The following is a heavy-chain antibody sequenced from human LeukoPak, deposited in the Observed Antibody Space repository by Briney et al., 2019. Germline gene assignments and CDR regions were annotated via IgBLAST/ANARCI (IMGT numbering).Heavy chain of an antibody. Sequence: GGSLRLSCAASGFTFSSYAMHWVRQAPGKGLEWVAVISYDGSNKYYADSVEGRFTISRDDSKNTLSLQMNSLRAEDTAVYYCAKGDGSFVVDFWGQGTLVTVSS. CDR1: GFTFSSYA. CDR2: ISYDGSNK. CDR3: AKGDGSFVVDF. D-gene: IGHD6-19*01. V-gene: IGHV3-30-3*01. J-gene: IGHJ4*02.